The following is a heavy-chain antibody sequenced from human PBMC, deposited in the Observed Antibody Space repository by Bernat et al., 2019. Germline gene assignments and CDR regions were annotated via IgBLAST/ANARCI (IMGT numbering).Heavy chain of an antibody. CDR1: GFTFSSYD. J-gene: IGHJ2*01. D-gene: IGHD6-19*01. Sequence: EVQLVESGGGLVQPGGSLRLSCAASGFTFSSYDMHWVRQAPGKGLEWVSVIGTAGDPYYPGSVKGRFTISRENAKNSLYLQMNSLRAGDTAVYYCAWSIAVAGSWYFDLWGRGTLVTVSS. V-gene: IGHV3-13*05. CDR3: AWSIAVAGSWYFDL. CDR2: IGTAGDP.